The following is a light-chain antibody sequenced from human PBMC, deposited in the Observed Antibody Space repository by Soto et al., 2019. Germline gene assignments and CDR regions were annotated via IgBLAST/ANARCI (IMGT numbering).Light chain of an antibody. CDR3: QQTYSSPIT. CDR1: QSISSY. Sequence: DTQMNQSPSSLSSSVGDSIAITCRASQSISSYLNWYQQKPGKAPKLLISAASILQSGVPSRFSGSGSGTDFTLTISNLQPEDFAGYYCQQTYSSPITSGQGTLLEIK. CDR2: AAS. J-gene: IGKJ5*01. V-gene: IGKV1-39*01.